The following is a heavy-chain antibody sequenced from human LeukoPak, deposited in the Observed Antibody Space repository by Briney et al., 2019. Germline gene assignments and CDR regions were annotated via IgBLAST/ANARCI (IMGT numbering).Heavy chain of an antibody. J-gene: IGHJ4*02. CDR3: ARGPLRYDILTGPPDY. D-gene: IGHD3-9*01. V-gene: IGHV3-7*04. CDR1: GFTFSSYW. CDR2: IKQDGSEK. Sequence: GGTLRLSCAASGFTFSSYWMSWVRQAPGKGLEWVANIKQDGSEKYYVDSVKGRFTISRDNAKNSLYLQMNSLRAEDTAVYYCARGPLRYDILTGPPDYWGQGTLVTVSS.